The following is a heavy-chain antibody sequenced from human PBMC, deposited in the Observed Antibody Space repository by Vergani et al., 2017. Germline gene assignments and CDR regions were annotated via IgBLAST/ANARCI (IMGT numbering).Heavy chain of an antibody. CDR3: AGMSGSSGQDAFDI. V-gene: IGHV4-34*01. D-gene: IGHD3-22*01. CDR1: GGSFSGYY. CDR2: INHSGST. J-gene: IGHJ3*02. Sequence: QVQLQQWGAGLLKPSETLSLSCAVYGGSFSGYYWSWIRQPPGKGLEWIGEINHSGSTNYNPSLKSRVTISVDTSKNQFSLKLSSVTAADTAVYYCAGMSGSSGQDAFDIWGQGTMVTVSS.